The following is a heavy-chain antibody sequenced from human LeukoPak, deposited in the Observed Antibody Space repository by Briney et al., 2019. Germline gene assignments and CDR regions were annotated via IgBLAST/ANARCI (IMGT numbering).Heavy chain of an antibody. CDR1: GGSFSGYY. J-gene: IGHJ4*02. D-gene: IGHD3-10*01. V-gene: IGHV4-34*01. CDR2: INHSGST. Sequence: PSETLSLTCAVYGGSFSGYYWSWIRQPPGKGLEWIGEINHSGSTNYNPSLKSRVTISVDTSKNQIFLKVSSVTAADTALYYCAGSTMVRGDAGLFDYWGQGTLVTVSS. CDR3: AGSTMVRGDAGLFDY.